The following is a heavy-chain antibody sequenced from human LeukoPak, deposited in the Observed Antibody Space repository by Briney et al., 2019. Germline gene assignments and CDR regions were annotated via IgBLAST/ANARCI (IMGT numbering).Heavy chain of an antibody. Sequence: PGGSLRLSCAASGFTFDDYAMHWVRQAPGKGLEWVSGISWNSGSIGYADSVKGRFTISRDNAKNSLYLQMNSLRAEDTALYYCAKDAHRYYYGSGSFDYWGQGTLVTVSS. V-gene: IGHV3-9*01. CDR2: ISWNSGSI. J-gene: IGHJ4*02. CDR3: AKDAHRYYYGSGSFDY. CDR1: GFTFDDYA. D-gene: IGHD3-10*01.